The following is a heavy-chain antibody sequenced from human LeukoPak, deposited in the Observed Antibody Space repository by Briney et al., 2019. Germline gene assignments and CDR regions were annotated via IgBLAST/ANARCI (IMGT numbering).Heavy chain of an antibody. CDR1: GFTFSSYA. Sequence: QTGGSLRLSCAASGFTFSSYAMHWVRQAPGKGLEWVAVISYDGSNKYYADSVKGRFTISRDNSKNTLYLQMNSLRAEDTAVYYCARCPAGGYNWFDPWGQGTLVTVSS. V-gene: IGHV3-30-3*01. D-gene: IGHD2-2*01. CDR2: ISYDGSNK. J-gene: IGHJ5*02. CDR3: ARCPAGGYNWFDP.